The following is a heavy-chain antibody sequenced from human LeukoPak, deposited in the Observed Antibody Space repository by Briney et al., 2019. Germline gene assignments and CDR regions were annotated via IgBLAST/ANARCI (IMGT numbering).Heavy chain of an antibody. J-gene: IGHJ6*03. V-gene: IGHV4-4*07. CDR1: GGSISSYY. Sequence: SETLSLTCTVSGGSISSYYWSWIRQPAGKGLEWIGRIYTSGSTNYNPSLKSRVTMSVDTSKNQSSLKLSSVTAADTAVYYCARVKTRSGAYYYYYMDVWGKGTTVTVSS. CDR2: IYTSGST. CDR3: ARVKTRSGAYYYYYMDV.